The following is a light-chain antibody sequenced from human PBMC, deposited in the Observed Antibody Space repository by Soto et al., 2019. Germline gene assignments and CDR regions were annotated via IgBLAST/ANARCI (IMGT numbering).Light chain of an antibody. CDR3: RSYTSSSTRV. J-gene: IGLJ3*02. Sequence: QSALTQPASVSGSPGQSITISCTGTSSDVGGYNYVSWYQQHPGKAPQLMIYEVSNRPSGVSNRFSGSKSGNTASLTISGLQAEDEADYYCRSYTSSSTRVFGGATKLTVL. V-gene: IGLV2-14*01. CDR2: EVS. CDR1: SSDVGGYNY.